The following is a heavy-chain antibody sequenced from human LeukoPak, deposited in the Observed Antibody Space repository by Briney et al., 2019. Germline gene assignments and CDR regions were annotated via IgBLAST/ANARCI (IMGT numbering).Heavy chain of an antibody. CDR3: ARSDDSSGYYVDY. V-gene: IGHV1-2*02. Sequence: ASVKVSCKASGYTFTSYGISWVRQAPGQGLEWMGWINPNSGGTNYAQKFQGRVTMTRDTSISTAYMELSRLRSDDTAVYYCARSDDSSGYYVDYWGQGTLVTVSS. J-gene: IGHJ4*02. CDR2: INPNSGGT. D-gene: IGHD3-22*01. CDR1: GYTFTSYG.